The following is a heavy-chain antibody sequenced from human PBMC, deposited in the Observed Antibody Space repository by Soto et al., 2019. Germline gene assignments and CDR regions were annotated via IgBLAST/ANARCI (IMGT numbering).Heavy chain of an antibody. CDR3: ARRAVATIHYYYGMDV. CDR2: IYSSGST. Sequence: QLQLQESGPGLVKPSETLSLTCTVAGGSISSSSYYWGWIRQPTGKGLEWIGSIYSSGSTYYNPSSKSRVTISVDTSKNQFSLKMSSVTAAETAVYYCARRAVATIHYYYGMDVWGQGTTVTVS. V-gene: IGHV4-39*01. CDR1: GGSISSSSYY. D-gene: IGHD5-12*01. J-gene: IGHJ6*02.